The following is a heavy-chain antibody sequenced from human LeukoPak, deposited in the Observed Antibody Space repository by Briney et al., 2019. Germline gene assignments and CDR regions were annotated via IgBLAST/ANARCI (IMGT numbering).Heavy chain of an antibody. CDR3: TKDPNGDYVGAFDF. Sequence: GGSLRLSCAASGFTFSNNWMTWVRQAPGKGLEWVSSITATGGISYADSVKGRFTISRDNSKSTLYLQMNSLRAEDTAVYYCTKDPNGDYVGAFDFWGQGTMVTVSS. J-gene: IGHJ3*01. CDR2: ITATGGIS. D-gene: IGHD4-17*01. V-gene: IGHV3-23*01. CDR1: GFTFSNNW.